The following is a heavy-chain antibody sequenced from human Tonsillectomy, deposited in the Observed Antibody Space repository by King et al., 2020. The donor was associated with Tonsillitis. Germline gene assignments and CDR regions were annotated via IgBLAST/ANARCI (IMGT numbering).Heavy chain of an antibody. J-gene: IGHJ4*02. D-gene: IGHD1-26*01. Sequence: QLQESGPGLVKPSQTLSLTCAVSGASISSGGFSWSWIRQPPGKGLEWIGYISYSGSTYYNPSLKSRVSISADTSKNQFSLKLSSVTAADTAVYYCARAAGGNFAYWGQGTLVTVSS. CDR1: GASISSGGFS. CDR3: ARAAGGNFAY. V-gene: IGHV4-30-4*07. CDR2: ISYSGST.